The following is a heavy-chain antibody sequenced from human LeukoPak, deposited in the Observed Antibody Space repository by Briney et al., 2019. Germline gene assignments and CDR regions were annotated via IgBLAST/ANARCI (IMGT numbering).Heavy chain of an antibody. CDR3: ARVDTATLD. CDR1: GFTFSSYA. D-gene: IGHD5-18*01. Sequence: PGGSLRLSCAASGFTFSSYAMHWVRQAPGKGLEWVAVISYDGSNKYYADSVKGRFTISRDNSKNTLYLQMNSLRAEDTAVYYCARVDTATLDWGQGTLVTASS. J-gene: IGHJ4*02. V-gene: IGHV3-30-3*01. CDR2: ISYDGSNK.